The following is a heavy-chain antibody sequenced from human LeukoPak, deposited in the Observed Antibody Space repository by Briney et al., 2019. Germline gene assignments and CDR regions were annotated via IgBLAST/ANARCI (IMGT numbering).Heavy chain of an antibody. Sequence: ASVKVSCKTSGDTFTTHGIHWVRQAPGQGLEWMGWINPGSGYTKYSEKFQGRVTFTRDTDATTAYLEVNNLRSEDTAVYYCARDGQSIIWSGVPDNWFDPWGPGTLVTVS. CDR2: INPGSGYT. J-gene: IGHJ5*02. CDR3: ARDGQSIIWSGVPDNWFDP. D-gene: IGHD3-10*01. CDR1: GDTFTTHG. V-gene: IGHV1-3*01.